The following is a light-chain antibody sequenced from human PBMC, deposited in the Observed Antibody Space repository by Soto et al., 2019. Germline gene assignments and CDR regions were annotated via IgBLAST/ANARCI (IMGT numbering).Light chain of an antibody. CDR3: QHYNSYSEA. CDR1: QTISSW. CDR2: KAS. J-gene: IGKJ1*01. V-gene: IGKV1-5*03. Sequence: DIQMTQSPSTLSGSVGDRVTITCGASQTISSWLAWYQQKPGKAPKLLIYKASTLKSGVPSRFSGSVYGTEFTLTISSLQPDDFATYYCQHYNSYSEAFGQGTKVDIK.